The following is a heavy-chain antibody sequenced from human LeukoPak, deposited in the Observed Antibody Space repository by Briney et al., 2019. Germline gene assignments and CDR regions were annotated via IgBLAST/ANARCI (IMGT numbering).Heavy chain of an antibody. CDR3: ARSYCSGGSCYDSWFDP. Sequence: GGSLRLSCAASGFTFSDYYTSWIRQAPGKGLEWVSYISSSGSTIYYADSVKGRFTISRDNSKNTLYLQMNSLRAEDTAVYYCARSYCSGGSCYDSWFDPWGQGTLVTVSS. D-gene: IGHD2-15*01. CDR2: ISSSGSTI. V-gene: IGHV3-11*04. CDR1: GFTFSDYY. J-gene: IGHJ5*02.